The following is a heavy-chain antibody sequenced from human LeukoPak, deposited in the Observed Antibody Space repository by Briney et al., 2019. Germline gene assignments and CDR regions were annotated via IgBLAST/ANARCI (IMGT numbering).Heavy chain of an antibody. CDR1: GYTFTSYG. CDR3: ARDHGLSYYYDSSGHEALDV. Sequence: ASVKVSCKASGYTFTSYGISWVRQAPGQGLEWMGWISAYNGNTNYAQKFQGRVTMTRDTSISTAYMELSRLRSDDTAVYYCARDHGLSYYYDSSGHEALDVWGKGTTVTVSS. V-gene: IGHV1-18*01. D-gene: IGHD3-22*01. J-gene: IGHJ6*04. CDR2: ISAYNGNT.